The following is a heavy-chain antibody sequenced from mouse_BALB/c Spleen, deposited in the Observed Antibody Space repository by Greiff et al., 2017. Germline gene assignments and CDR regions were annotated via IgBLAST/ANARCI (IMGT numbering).Heavy chain of an antibody. J-gene: IGHJ3*01. Sequence: ESGPGLVKPSQSLSLTCTVTGYSITSDYAWNWIRQFPGNKLEWMGYISYSGSTSYNPSLKSRISITRDTSKNQFFLQLNSVTTEDTATYYCARSWDGYFPYWGQGTLVTVSA. CDR1: GYSITSDYA. V-gene: IGHV3-2*02. CDR3: ARSWDGYFPY. CDR2: ISYSGST. D-gene: IGHD2-3*01.